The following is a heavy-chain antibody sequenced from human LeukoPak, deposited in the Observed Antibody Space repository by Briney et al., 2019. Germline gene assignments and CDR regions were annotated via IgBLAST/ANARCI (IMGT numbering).Heavy chain of an antibody. CDR3: ARERASAGPHFEH. V-gene: IGHV4-59*01. CDR1: GGSISTYY. J-gene: IGHJ4*02. D-gene: IGHD6-13*01. CDR2: NYNRGTT. Sequence: SETLSLTCSVSGGSISTYYWSWIRQPPGKGLEWIGYNYNRGTTNYNPSLKSRVTISVDRSKNQFSLSLTSVTAADTAEYYCARERASAGPHFEHWGRGILVTVSS.